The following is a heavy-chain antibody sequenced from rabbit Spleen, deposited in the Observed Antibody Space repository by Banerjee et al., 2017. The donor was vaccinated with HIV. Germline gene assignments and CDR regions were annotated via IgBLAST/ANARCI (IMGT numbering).Heavy chain of an antibody. D-gene: IGHD8-1*01. CDR3: ARDVGTSFSTYGMDL. Sequence: QSLEESGGGLVKPGASLTLTCKASGFSFNSGYDMCWVRQASGKGLEWIACIYAGSSGSTYSATWAKGRFTISKTSSTTVTLQMTSLTAADTATYFCARDVGTSFSTYGMDLWGPGTLVTVS. CDR2: IYAGSSGST. V-gene: IGHV1S40*01. J-gene: IGHJ6*01. CDR1: GFSFNSGYD.